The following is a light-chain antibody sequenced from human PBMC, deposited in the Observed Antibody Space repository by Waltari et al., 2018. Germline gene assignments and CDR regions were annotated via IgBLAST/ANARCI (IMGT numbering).Light chain of an antibody. J-gene: IGLJ2*01. CDR2: EDS. Sequence: QSALTQPASVSGSPGQFITISCTGTCIDVGISNLVSWYQEHPGKAPKLMIYEDSKRPSGVSNRFSGSKSGNTASLTISGLQAEDEADYYCCSYAGSFTLIFGGGTKLTVL. V-gene: IGLV2-23*01. CDR3: CSYAGSFTLI. CDR1: CIDVGISNL.